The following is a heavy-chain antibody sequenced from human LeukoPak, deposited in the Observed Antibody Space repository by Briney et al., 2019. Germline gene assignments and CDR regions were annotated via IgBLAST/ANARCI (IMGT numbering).Heavy chain of an antibody. CDR1: GFSRRAYA. CDR2: INSHNGHT. D-gene: IGHD5-18*01. CDR3: ARDLYSYAVRGEDAFDV. V-gene: IGHV1-18*01. J-gene: IGHJ3*01. Sequence: GASVNVSFKASGFSRRAYAITWVRRAPATGPAWMGLINSHNGHTNGAQRFQGRVSMATDTSTSTTYMSLRGLTSDDTATYYCARDLYSYAVRGEDAFDVWGEGTMVTV.